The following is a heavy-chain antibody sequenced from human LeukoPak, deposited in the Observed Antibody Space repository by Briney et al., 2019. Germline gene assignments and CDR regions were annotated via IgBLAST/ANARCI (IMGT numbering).Heavy chain of an antibody. CDR2: IYYSGST. D-gene: IGHD4-17*01. CDR3: ARGGEDDYGDYYFDY. CDR1: GVSISSSSYY. V-gene: IGHV4-39*07. J-gene: IGHJ4*02. Sequence: SETLPLTCTVSGVSISSSSYYWGWIRQPPGKGLEWIGSIYYSGSTYYNPSLKSRVTISVDTSKNQFSLKLSSVTAADTAVYYCARGGEDDYGDYYFDYWGQGTLVTVSS.